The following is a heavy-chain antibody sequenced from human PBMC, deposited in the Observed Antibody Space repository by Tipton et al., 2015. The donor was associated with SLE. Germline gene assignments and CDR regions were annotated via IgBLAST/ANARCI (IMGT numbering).Heavy chain of an antibody. J-gene: IGHJ5*02. CDR2: ISWNSGSI. D-gene: IGHD6-13*01. CDR3: AKDKGIAAAGKRGGFDP. CDR1: GFTFDDYA. Sequence: RSLRLSCAASGFTFDDYAMHWVRQAPGKGLEWVSGISWNSGSIGYADSVKGRFTISRDNAKNSLYLQMNSLRAEDTALYYCAKDKGIAAAGKRGGFDPWGQGTLVTVSS. V-gene: IGHV3-9*01.